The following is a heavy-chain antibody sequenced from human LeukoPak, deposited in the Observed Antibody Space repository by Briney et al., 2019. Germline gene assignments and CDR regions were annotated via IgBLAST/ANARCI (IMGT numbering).Heavy chain of an antibody. V-gene: IGHV3-48*01. D-gene: IGHD1-26*01. CDR1: GFTFSSYS. J-gene: IGHJ4*02. CDR3: ARGWELPSGSFDY. Sequence: PGRSLRLSCAASGFTFSSYSMNWVRQAPGKGLEWVSYISSSSSTIYYADSVKGRFTISRDNAKNSLYLQMNSLRAEDTAVYYCARGWELPSGSFDYWGQGTLVTVSS. CDR2: ISSSSSTI.